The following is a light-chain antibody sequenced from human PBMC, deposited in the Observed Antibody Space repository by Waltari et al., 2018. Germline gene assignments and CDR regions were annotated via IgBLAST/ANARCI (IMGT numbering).Light chain of an antibody. V-gene: IGLV2-23*02. J-gene: IGLJ1*01. CDR3: CAFAVRCFYV. CDR1: SSDVGSYPL. Sequence: SALTQPASVSGSPGQSITISCTEISSDVGSYPLLSWYQRHPGGAPKLLIYEVSKRPSGVSTRFSGSKSGKTASLAISGLQAEDEAEYYCCAFAVRCFYVFGTGTRVTVL. CDR2: EVS.